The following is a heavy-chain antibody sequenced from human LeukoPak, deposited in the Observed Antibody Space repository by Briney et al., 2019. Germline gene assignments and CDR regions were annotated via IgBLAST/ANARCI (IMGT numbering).Heavy chain of an antibody. CDR1: GFTFSNAW. V-gene: IGHV3-15*01. CDR3: TTGESIVGSTIHIRWAD. D-gene: IGHD1-26*01. Sequence: PGGSLRLSCAASGFTFSNAWMTWVRQAPGKGLEWVGRIKSKTAGGTIDYAAPVKGRFTISRDDSKNTLYLQMSSLKTEDTAVYYCTTGESIVGSTIHIRWADWGQGTLVTVSS. J-gene: IGHJ4*02. CDR2: IKSKTAGGTI.